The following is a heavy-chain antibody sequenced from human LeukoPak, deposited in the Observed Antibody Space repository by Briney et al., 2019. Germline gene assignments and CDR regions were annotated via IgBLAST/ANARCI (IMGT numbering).Heavy chain of an antibody. Sequence: SETLSLTCTVSGGSISSSSYYWGWIRQPPGKGLEWIGSIYYSGSTYYNTSLKSRVTISVDTSKNQFSLKLSSVTAADTAVSHSARSNYHILTGYYSFPFYYFDYSGQATLATVSS. CDR2: IYYSGST. D-gene: IGHD3-9*01. CDR1: GGSISSSSYY. V-gene: IGHV4-39*01. CDR3: ARSNYHILTGYYSFPFYYFDY. J-gene: IGHJ4*02.